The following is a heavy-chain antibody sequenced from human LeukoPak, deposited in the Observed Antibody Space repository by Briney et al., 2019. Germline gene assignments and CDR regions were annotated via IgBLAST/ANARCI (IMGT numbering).Heavy chain of an antibody. D-gene: IGHD2-21*01. Sequence: PSETLSLTCTVSGGSISSGGHYWSWIRQHPGKGLEWIGYIYYSGSTNYNPSLKSRVTISVDTSKNQFSLKLSSVTAADTAVYYCARSGAVIWYWYFDLWGRGTLVTVSS. J-gene: IGHJ2*01. CDR1: GGSISSGGHY. CDR3: ARSGAVIWYWYFDL. CDR2: IYYSGST. V-gene: IGHV4-61*08.